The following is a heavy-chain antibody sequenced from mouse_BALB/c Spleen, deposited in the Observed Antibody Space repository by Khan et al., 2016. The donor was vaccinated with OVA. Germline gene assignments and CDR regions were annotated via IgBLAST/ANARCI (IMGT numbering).Heavy chain of an antibody. Sequence: QVQLKESGPGLVAPSQSLSITCTISGFSLTNYGVHWVRQPPGQGLEWLVVICSDGSTTYTSTLKSSLSISKDNSKSQVFLKMNSLQTDDTAMYYCARQPYYHYYVMDYWGQGTSVTVSA. D-gene: IGHD2-10*01. CDR1: GFSLTNYG. CDR2: ICSDGST. V-gene: IGHV2-6-1*01. J-gene: IGHJ4*01. CDR3: ARQPYYHYYVMDY.